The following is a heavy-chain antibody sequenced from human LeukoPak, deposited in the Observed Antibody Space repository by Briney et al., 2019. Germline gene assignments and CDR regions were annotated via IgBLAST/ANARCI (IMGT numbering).Heavy chain of an antibody. CDR3: TTVLDIVVVPAAKEDVDYDY. CDR2: IKSKTDGGTT. V-gene: IGHV3-15*01. CDR1: GFTFSNAW. D-gene: IGHD2-2*03. Sequence: GGSLRLSCAASGFTFSNAWMSWVRQAPGKGLEWVGRIKSKTDGGTTDYAAPVKGRFTISRDDSRNTLYLQMNSLKTEDTAVYYCTTVLDIVVVPAAKEDVDYDYWGQGTLVT. J-gene: IGHJ4*02.